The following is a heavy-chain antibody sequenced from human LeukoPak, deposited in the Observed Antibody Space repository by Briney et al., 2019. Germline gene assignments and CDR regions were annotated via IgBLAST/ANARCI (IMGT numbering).Heavy chain of an antibody. J-gene: IGHJ4*02. V-gene: IGHV1-2*02. CDR2: TKAKDGGT. CDR1: GFSFSGSY. Sequence: ASVTVSCKASGFSFSGSYIHWVGQAPGQGLGWMGWTKAKDGGTNYADNFEGRVTLTRDTSTNTAFMELTELNSDDTAVYFCTRARREQGYVYGADFFDSWGQGTLVIVS. CDR3: TRARREQGYVYGADFFDS. D-gene: IGHD3-16*01.